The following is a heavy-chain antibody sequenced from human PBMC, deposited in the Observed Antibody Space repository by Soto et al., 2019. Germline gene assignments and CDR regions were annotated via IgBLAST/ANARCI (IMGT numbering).Heavy chain of an antibody. Sequence: QLHLVQSGAVVKKPGASVTASCSASGYPVTAYYMHWVRQAPGRGLEWMGGINPATGAAKYTQTFKGRVTMTRGTSPGTVFMELGGLPSEDTAVFYLARGGGVGVAGSAAFDMWGQGTLVTVSS. CDR2: INPATGAA. CDR1: GYPVTAYY. D-gene: IGHD3-3*01. CDR3: ARGGGVGVAGSAAFDM. V-gene: IGHV1-2*02. J-gene: IGHJ3*02.